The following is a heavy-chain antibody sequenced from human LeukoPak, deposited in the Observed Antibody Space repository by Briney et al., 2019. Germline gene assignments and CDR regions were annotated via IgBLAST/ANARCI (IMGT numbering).Heavy chain of an antibody. V-gene: IGHV3-7*05. CDR1: GFAFSSYW. Sequence: PGGSETLFCAASGFAFSSYWMTWVRQAPGKGLEWVANIKQDGSEKHYVDSVKGRFTISRDNAKNSLYLQMDRLRAEDTAVYYCARGTQYLAFDYWGQGTLVTVSS. CDR2: IKQDGSEK. D-gene: IGHD4-11*01. J-gene: IGHJ4*02. CDR3: ARGTQYLAFDY.